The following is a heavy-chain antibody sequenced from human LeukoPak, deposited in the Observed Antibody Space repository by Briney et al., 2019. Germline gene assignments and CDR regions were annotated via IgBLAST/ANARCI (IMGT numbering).Heavy chain of an antibody. J-gene: IGHJ6*03. D-gene: IGHD3-10*01. Sequence: GESLKISCKGSGYSCTSYWIGWVRQMPGKGLGWMGIIYPGESDTRCSPPFQGQVTIPADKSLSTAYLPSSSLKATNTAMYYCARQGDYGSRSDPLDYSYYMDVWGKGTTVTVSS. V-gene: IGHV5-51*01. CDR1: GYSCTSYW. CDR3: ARQGDYGSRSDPLDYSYYMDV. CDR2: IYPGESDT.